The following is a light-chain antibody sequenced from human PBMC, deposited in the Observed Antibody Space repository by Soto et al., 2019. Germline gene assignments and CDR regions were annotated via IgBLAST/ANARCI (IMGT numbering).Light chain of an antibody. V-gene: IGKV3-20*01. CDR3: QQYGGSPQT. CDR2: GAS. CDR1: QSVSKY. Sequence: EIVLTQSPGTLALSPGEGATLSCRASQSVSKYLAWYQQKPGQAPRLLIYGASSRATGIPDSFSGSGSGTDFTLTISRLEPEDFAVYYCQQYGGSPQTFGQGPKVAIK. J-gene: IGKJ1*01.